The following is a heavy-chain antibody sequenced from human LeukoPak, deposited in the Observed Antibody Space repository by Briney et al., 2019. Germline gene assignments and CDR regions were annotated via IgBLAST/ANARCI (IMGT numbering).Heavy chain of an antibody. Sequence: GGSLRLSCAASGFTFSSYGMHWVRQAPGKGLEWVAIIRYDGSNKYYADSVKGRFTISRDNSKNTLYLQMNSLRAEDTAVYYCAKVPTYTFWSGYLDYWGQGTLVTVSS. J-gene: IGHJ4*02. V-gene: IGHV3-30*02. CDR1: GFTFSSYG. CDR3: AKVPTYTFWSGYLDY. D-gene: IGHD3-3*01. CDR2: IRYDGSNK.